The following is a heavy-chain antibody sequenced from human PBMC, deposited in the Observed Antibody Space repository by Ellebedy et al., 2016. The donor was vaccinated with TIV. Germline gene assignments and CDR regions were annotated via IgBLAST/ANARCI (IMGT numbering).Heavy chain of an antibody. CDR2: ISSSGAYR. CDR3: AREKSGHKWNDGFDS. J-gene: IGHJ4*02. D-gene: IGHD1-1*01. CDR1: GFTFSDYS. V-gene: IGHV3-21*01. Sequence: PGGSLRLSCAASGFTFSDYSMNWVRQAPGKGLEWVSSISSSGAYRYHADSMEGRFTISRDNAKNSLYLQMNSLRADDTAVYYCAREKSGHKWNDGFDSWGQGTLVTVSS.